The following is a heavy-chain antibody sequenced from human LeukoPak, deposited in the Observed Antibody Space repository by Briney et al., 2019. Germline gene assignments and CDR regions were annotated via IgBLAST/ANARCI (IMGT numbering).Heavy chain of an antibody. CDR3: AKALSYGSGSYYYYYYGMDV. Sequence: GGSLRLSCAASGFTFDDYAMHWVRQAPGKGLEWVSLISGDGGGTYYADSVKGRFTISRDNSKNSLYLQMNSLRTEDTALYYCAKALSYGSGSYYYYYYGMDVWGQGTTVTVSS. D-gene: IGHD3-10*01. V-gene: IGHV3-43*02. CDR2: ISGDGGGT. CDR1: GFTFDDYA. J-gene: IGHJ6*02.